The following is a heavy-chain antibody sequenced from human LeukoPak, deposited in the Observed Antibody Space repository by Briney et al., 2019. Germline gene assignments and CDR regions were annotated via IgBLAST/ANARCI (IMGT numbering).Heavy chain of an antibody. D-gene: IGHD1-26*01. J-gene: IGHJ4*02. CDR1: GYTFTSYG. CDR2: ISAYNGNT. Sequence: ASVKVSCKASGYTFTSYGISWVRQAPGQGLEWMGWISAYNGNTNYAQKLQGRVTMTTDTSTRTAYLEPRSLRSDDTAVYYCARCTLPPYSGVPIDYWGQGTLVTVSS. V-gene: IGHV1-18*01. CDR3: ARCTLPPYSGVPIDY.